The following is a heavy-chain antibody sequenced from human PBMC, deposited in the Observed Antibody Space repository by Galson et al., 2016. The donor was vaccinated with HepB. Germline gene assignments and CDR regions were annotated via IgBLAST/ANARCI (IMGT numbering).Heavy chain of an antibody. CDR1: EFTFSNYA. CDR2: ISGIGTDT. D-gene: IGHD2-2*01. CDR3: AKDQLIVVVPAAGNWFGP. V-gene: IGHV3-23*01. J-gene: IGHJ5*02. Sequence: SLRLSCAASEFTFSNYAMRWVRQAPGKGLEWVSGISGIGTDTNYPDSVKGRFTISRDNSKSTLYLQMNGLTAEDTAIYYCAKDQLIVVVPAAGNWFGPWGPGTQVTVSS.